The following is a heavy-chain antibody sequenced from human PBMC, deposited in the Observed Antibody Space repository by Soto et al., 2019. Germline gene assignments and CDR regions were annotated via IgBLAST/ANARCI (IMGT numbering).Heavy chain of an antibody. CDR2: IVPAFGAT. D-gene: IGHD1-26*01. V-gene: IGHV1-69*12. CDR1: GGTFSTYT. J-gene: IGHJ4*02. Sequence: QVQLLQSGAEVKKPGSSVMLSCKASGGTFSTYTLSWVRQAPGQGLEWMGGIVPAFGATNYAQKFQGRVTITADESTSTAYMELSSLRSEDTAVYYCARRGEEYGAYYFADWGQGTLVTVSS. CDR3: ARRGEEYGAYYFAD.